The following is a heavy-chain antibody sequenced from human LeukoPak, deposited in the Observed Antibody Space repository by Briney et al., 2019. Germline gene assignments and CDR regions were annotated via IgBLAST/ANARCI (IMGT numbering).Heavy chain of an antibody. Sequence: PSETLSLTCTGSGGSISSYYWSWIRQPPGKGLEWIGYIYYSGSTNYNPSLKSRVTISVDTSKNQFSLKLSSVTAADTAVYYCATTPYSSSWYYFDYWGQGTLVTVSS. V-gene: IGHV4-59*08. CDR2: IYYSGST. J-gene: IGHJ4*02. D-gene: IGHD6-13*01. CDR1: GGSISSYY. CDR3: ATTPYSSSWYYFDY.